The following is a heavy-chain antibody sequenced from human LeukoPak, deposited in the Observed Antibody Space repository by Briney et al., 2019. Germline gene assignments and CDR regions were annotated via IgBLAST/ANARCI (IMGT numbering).Heavy chain of an antibody. Sequence: SETLSLTCAVYGGSFSGYYWSWIRHPPGKGREWIGQNNHSGSNNYNPSLKSRVTISVDTSKNQFSLKLSSVTAADTAVYYCARETDYDFWSGYAIGYWGQGTLVTVSS. D-gene: IGHD3-3*01. V-gene: IGHV4-34*01. CDR2: NNHSGSN. CDR3: ARETDYDFWSGYAIGY. CDR1: GGSFSGYY. J-gene: IGHJ4*02.